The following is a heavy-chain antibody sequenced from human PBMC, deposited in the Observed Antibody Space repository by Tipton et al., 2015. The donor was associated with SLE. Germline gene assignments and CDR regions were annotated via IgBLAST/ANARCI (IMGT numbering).Heavy chain of an antibody. CDR1: GGSFSGYY. V-gene: IGHV4-34*01. Sequence: TLSLTCAVYGGSFSGYYWSWIRQPPGKGLEWIGEINHSGSTNYNPSLKSRVTISVDTSKNQFSLKLSSVTAADTAVYYCARERRDGDNQGYFQHWGQGTLVTVSS. J-gene: IGHJ1*01. CDR2: INHSGST. D-gene: IGHD5-24*01. CDR3: ARERRDGDNQGYFQH.